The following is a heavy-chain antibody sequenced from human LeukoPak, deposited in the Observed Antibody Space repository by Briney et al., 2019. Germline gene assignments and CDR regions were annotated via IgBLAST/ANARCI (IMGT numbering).Heavy chain of an antibody. D-gene: IGHD1-1*01. Sequence: ASVKVSCKASGGSFSSYAISWVRQAPGQGLEWMGGIIPMFGSANYAQKFQDRVKITTDESTTTVYMELSSLRSDDTAVYYCAREKMEVGYYGLDVWGQGTTVTVSS. CDR1: GGSFSSYA. CDR2: IIPMFGSA. V-gene: IGHV1-69*05. CDR3: AREKMEVGYYGLDV. J-gene: IGHJ6*02.